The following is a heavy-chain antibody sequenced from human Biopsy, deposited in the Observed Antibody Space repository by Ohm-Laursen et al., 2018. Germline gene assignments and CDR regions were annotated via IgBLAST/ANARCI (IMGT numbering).Heavy chain of an antibody. Sequence: ASVKVSCNVSGYTLTALSMHWVRQAPGRGLEWMGGFAPENGKTIYAQKFQGRITMTEDTSTDTVYMEVTSLRSDDTAVYYCATGPYYDTRFYYNVRPFDFWGQGTLVTVSS. J-gene: IGHJ4*02. CDR3: ATGPYYDTRFYYNVRPFDF. CDR1: GYTLTALS. V-gene: IGHV1-24*01. CDR2: FAPENGKT. D-gene: IGHD3-10*01.